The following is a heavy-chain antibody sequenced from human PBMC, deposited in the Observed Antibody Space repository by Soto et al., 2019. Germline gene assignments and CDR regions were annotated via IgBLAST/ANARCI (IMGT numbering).Heavy chain of an antibody. D-gene: IGHD1-1*01. CDR3: ARYNWNDAGGFDI. J-gene: IGHJ3*02. CDR1: GGSISSYY. Sequence: SETLSLTCTVSGGSISSYYWSWIRQPPGKGLEWIGYIYYSGSTNYNPSLKSRVTISVDTSKNQFSLKLSSVTAADTAVYYCARYNWNDAGGFDIWGQGTMVTVSS. V-gene: IGHV4-59*01. CDR2: IYYSGST.